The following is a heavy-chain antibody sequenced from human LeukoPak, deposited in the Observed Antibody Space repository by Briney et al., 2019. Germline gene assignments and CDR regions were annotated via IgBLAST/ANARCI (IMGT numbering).Heavy chain of an antibody. J-gene: IGHJ6*02. D-gene: IGHD3-10*01. CDR3: ANRGLGGMVRDLYYYYGMDV. CDR1: GGTFSSYA. V-gene: IGHV1-69*04. CDR2: IIPIFGIA. Sequence: SVKVSCKASGGTFSSYAISWVRQAPGQGLEWMGRIIPIFGIANYAQKSQGRVTITADKSTSTAYMELSSLRSEDTAVYYCANRGLGGMVRDLYYYYGMDVWGQGTTVTVSS.